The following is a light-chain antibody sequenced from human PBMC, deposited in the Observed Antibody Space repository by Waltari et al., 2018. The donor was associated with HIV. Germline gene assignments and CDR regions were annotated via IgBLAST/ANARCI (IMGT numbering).Light chain of an antibody. Sequence: NLILPHTHPVQESLIQTLTSTCPRTGASTTTDSGQWYQRRPGGSPTTVIYENDQRPSGVPGRFSGSIDSPSNSASLTISGLKPEDEADYYCQSSDRNNQVFGGGTKLTGL. CDR1: GASTTTDS. CDR3: QSSDRNNQV. V-gene: IGLV6-57*01. CDR2: END. J-gene: IGLJ3*02.